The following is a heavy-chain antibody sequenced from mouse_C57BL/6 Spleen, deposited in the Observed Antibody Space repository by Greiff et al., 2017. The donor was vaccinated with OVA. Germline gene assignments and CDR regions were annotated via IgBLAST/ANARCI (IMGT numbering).Heavy chain of an antibody. CDR1: GYSITSGYD. J-gene: IGHJ1*03. V-gene: IGHV3-1*01. CDR3: ARAYSNYWYFDV. Sequence: ESGPGMVKPSQSLSLTCTVTGYSITSGYDWHWIRHFPGNKLEWMGYISYSGSTNYNPSLKSRISITHDTSKNHFFLKLNSVTTEDTATYYCARAYSNYWYFDVWGTGTTVTVSS. CDR2: ISYSGST. D-gene: IGHD2-5*01.